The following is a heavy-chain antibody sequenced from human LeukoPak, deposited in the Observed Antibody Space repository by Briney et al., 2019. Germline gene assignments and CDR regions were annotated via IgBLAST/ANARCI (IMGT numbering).Heavy chain of an antibody. CDR1: EFTFTTYG. J-gene: IGHJ4*02. CDR2: IYYDGSDI. CDR3: ARGCGGDCYVLNC. D-gene: IGHD2-21*02. V-gene: IGHV3-33*01. Sequence: GGSLRLSCAASEFTFTTYGMHWVRQAPGKGLEWVAFIYYDGSDIYYADYVKGRFTISRDISKNMLYLQMDSLRAEDTAVYYCARGCGGDCYVLNCWGQGTLVTVSS.